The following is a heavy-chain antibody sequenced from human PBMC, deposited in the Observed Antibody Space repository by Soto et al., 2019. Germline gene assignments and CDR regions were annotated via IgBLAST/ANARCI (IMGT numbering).Heavy chain of an antibody. CDR1: GFIFSSFA. CDR3: TTDPVTMIVVVPSSG. J-gene: IGHJ4*02. D-gene: IGHD3-22*01. V-gene: IGHV3-15*07. CDR2: IKSKTDGGTT. Sequence: GSLRLSCAASGFIFSSFAMNWVRQAPGKGLEWVGRIKSKTDGGTTDYAAPVKGRFTISRDDSKNTLYLQMNSLKTEDTAVYYCTTDPVTMIVVVPSSGWGQGTLVTVSS.